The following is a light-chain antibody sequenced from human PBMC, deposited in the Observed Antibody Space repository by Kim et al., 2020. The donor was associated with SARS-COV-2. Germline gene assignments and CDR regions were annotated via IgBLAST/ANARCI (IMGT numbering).Light chain of an antibody. CDR1: SSNIEKNY. V-gene: IGLV1-47*01. J-gene: IGLJ3*02. Sequence: QSVLTQPPSASGTPGQRVTISCSGSSSNIEKNYVYWYQQVPGTAPKVLIYVNNQRPSGVPDRFSASKSGTSASLAISGVRSEDEADYCCAAWDDRLSGRVFGGGTKLTVL. CDR2: VNN. CDR3: AAWDDRLSGRV.